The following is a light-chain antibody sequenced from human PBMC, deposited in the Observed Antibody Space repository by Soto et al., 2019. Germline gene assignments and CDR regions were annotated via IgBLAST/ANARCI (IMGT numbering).Light chain of an antibody. CDR1: SGRSSYI. V-gene: IGLV4-60*02. Sequence: QPVLTQSSSASASLGSSVKLTCTLSSGRSSYIIAWHQQQPGKAPRYLMKLEGRGNYNKGSGVPDRFSGSSSGADRYLTISNLQFEDEADYYCETWDSNTWVFGGGTKVTVL. J-gene: IGLJ3*02. CDR2: LEGRGNY. CDR3: ETWDSNTWV.